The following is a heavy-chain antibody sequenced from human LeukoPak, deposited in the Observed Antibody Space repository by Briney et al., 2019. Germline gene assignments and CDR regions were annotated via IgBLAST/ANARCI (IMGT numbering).Heavy chain of an antibody. J-gene: IGHJ2*01. D-gene: IGHD3-22*01. CDR1: GGSINSYY. CDR3: ARDRDSSGLRDFDP. V-gene: IGHV4-59*01. CDR2: TYYSGNT. Sequence: SETLSLTCTVSGGSINSYYWSWIRQPPGKGLEWIGYTYYSGNTNYNPSLKSRVSISIDTSKNQLSLQLSSVTAADTAVYYCARDRDSSGLRDFDPWGRGTLVTVSA.